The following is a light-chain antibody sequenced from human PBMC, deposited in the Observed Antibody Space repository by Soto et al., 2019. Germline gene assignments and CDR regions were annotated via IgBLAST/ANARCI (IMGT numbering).Light chain of an antibody. J-gene: IGLJ1*01. V-gene: IGLV2-14*01. CDR3: SSYTISSTPYV. CDR1: SSDVGGYNY. CDR2: EVS. Sequence: QSVLAQPASVSGSPGQSITISCTGTSSDVGGYNYVSWYQQHPGKAPKLLIYEVSNRPSGVSSRFSGSKSGNTASLTISGLQAEDEADYYCSSYTISSTPYVVGTGTKLTVL.